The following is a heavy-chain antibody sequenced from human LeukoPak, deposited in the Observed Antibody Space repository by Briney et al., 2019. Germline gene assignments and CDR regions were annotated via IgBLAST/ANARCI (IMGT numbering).Heavy chain of an antibody. CDR3: ARGKIRCFDWAQNGSDFDY. J-gene: IGHJ4*02. CDR2: VIPILGTA. CDR1: GGTFSSYS. V-gene: IGHV1-69*05. Sequence: GSSVTVSFKASGGTFSSYSISWVRHAPGQGLEWTGAVIPILGTANFALKFQGGVTITTDESTSTAYMEPSRLRSEGTAVYYCARGKIRCFDWAQNGSDFDYWGQGTLVTVSS. D-gene: IGHD3-9*01.